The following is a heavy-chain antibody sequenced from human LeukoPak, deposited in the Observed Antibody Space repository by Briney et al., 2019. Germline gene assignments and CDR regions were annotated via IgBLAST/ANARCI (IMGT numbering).Heavy chain of an antibody. CDR3: ARQGNNWFDP. CDR2: ISSSNYT. Sequence: GGSLRLSCAASGFTFSDYYVSSIRQAPEKGLEWVSYISSSNYTNYADSVKGRFTISRDNAKNSLYLQMNSLTAEDTAVYYCARQGNNWFDPWGQGTLVTVSS. J-gene: IGHJ5*02. V-gene: IGHV3-11*06. CDR1: GFTFSDYY.